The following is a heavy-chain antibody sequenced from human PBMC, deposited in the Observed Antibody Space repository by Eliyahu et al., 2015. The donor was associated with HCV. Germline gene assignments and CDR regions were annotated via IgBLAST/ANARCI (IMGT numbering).Heavy chain of an antibody. V-gene: IGHV4-34*01. CDR3: ARLPSDYYDSSETDY. CDR2: INHSGST. J-gene: IGHJ4*02. D-gene: IGHD3-22*01. Sequence: GLEWIGEINHSGSTNYNPSLKSRVTISVDTSKNQFSLKLSSVTAADTAVYYCARLPSDYYDSSETDYWGQGTLVTVSS.